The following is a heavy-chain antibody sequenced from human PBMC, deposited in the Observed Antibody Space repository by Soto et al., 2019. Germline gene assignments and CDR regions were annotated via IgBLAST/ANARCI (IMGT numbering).Heavy chain of an antibody. J-gene: IGHJ6*02. CDR1: GYTFTDYW. CDR3: VRHICKFRCSSFAIDV. CDR2: IYPVDSDT. Sequence: PGESLKLSCKGSGYTFTDYWIGWVRQLPGKGLEWMGSIYPVDSDTRYSPSFQRHVTITVYKSTSTAYLQWNMLSVSDTAMDFCVRHICKFRCSSFAIDVWGQGTTVTVSS. V-gene: IGHV5-51*01. D-gene: IGHD2-8*01.